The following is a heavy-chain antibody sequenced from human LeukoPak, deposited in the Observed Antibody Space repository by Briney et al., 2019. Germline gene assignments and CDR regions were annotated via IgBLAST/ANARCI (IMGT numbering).Heavy chain of an antibody. CDR3: AREGELRYFDWLPHGDWFDP. D-gene: IGHD3-9*01. CDR2: INTDGSST. Sequence: GGSLRLSCAASGFTFSDYSMHWVRQAPGKGLEWVSRINTDGSSTSYADSVKGRFTISRDNAKNTLYLQMNSLRAEDTAVYYCAREGELRYFDWLPHGDWFDPWGQGTLVTVSS. V-gene: IGHV3-74*01. CDR1: GFTFSDYS. J-gene: IGHJ5*02.